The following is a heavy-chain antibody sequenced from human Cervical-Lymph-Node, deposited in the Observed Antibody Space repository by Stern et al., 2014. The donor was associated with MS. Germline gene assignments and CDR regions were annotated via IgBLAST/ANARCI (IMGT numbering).Heavy chain of an antibody. CDR1: GFTFISYA. Sequence: MQLVESGGGLVQPGGSLRLSCAASGFTFISYAMSWVRQAQGKGLEWVSAISGRGGSTYYADSVKGRFTISRDNSKNTLYLQMNSLRAEDTAVYYCAKANPEYIRPWDYYYGMDVWGQGTTVTVSS. CDR2: ISGRGGST. CDR3: AKANPEYIRPWDYYYGMDV. J-gene: IGHJ6*02. V-gene: IGHV3-23*04. D-gene: IGHD6-6*01.